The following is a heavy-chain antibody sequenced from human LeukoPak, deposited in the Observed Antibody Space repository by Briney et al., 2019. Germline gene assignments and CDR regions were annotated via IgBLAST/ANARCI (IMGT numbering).Heavy chain of an antibody. V-gene: IGHV1-46*03. D-gene: IGHD3-16*01. J-gene: IGHJ4*02. Sequence: RASVKVSCKASGYIFTSYYMHWVRQAPGQGLEWLGVVYPSAGTSDPAQRFRARITLSDDTSTSTAYMELRSLKSEDTAIYFCVSEYHGGYFDFWGQGTLVTVPS. CDR3: VSEYHGGYFDF. CDR2: VYPSAGTS. CDR1: GYIFTSYY.